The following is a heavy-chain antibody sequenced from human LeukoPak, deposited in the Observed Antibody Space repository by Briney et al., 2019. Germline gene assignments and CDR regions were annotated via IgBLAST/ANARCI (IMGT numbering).Heavy chain of an antibody. CDR1: GFPFSSYA. D-gene: IGHD3-10*01. Sequence: PGGSLRLSCAASGFPFSSYAMRWVPQAPGKGLEWVSAISGSGGITYYADSVKGRFTISRDNSKNTLYLQMNSLRAEDTAVYYCAKGTRRVIDAFDIWGQGTMVTVSS. V-gene: IGHV3-23*01. CDR2: ISGSGGIT. CDR3: AKGTRRVIDAFDI. J-gene: IGHJ3*02.